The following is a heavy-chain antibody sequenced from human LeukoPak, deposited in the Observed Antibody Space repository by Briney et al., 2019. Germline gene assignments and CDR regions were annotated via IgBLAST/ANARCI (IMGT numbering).Heavy chain of an antibody. J-gene: IGHJ4*02. Sequence: SETLSLTCAVYGGSFSGYYWGWIRQPPGKGLEWIGSIYYSGSTYYNPSLKSRVTISVDTSKNQFSLKLSSVTAADTAVYYCARQGLRYGDFWSGYLYYFDYWGQGTLVTVSS. CDR2: IYYSGST. V-gene: IGHV4-39*01. CDR3: ARQGLRYGDFWSGYLYYFDY. CDR1: GGSFSGYY. D-gene: IGHD3-3*01.